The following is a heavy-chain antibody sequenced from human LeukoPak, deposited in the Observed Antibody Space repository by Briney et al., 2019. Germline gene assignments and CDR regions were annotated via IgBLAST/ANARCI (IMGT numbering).Heavy chain of an antibody. V-gene: IGHV4-59*01. CDR2: IYYSGST. D-gene: IGHD3-22*01. Sequence: SETLSLTCTVSGGSISSYYWSWIRQPPGKGLEWIGYIYYSGSTNYNPSLKSRVTISVDTSKNQFSLKLSSVTTADTAVYYCARGRARDSSGYPNYWGQGTLVTVSS. CDR1: GGSISSYY. CDR3: ARGRARDSSGYPNY. J-gene: IGHJ4*02.